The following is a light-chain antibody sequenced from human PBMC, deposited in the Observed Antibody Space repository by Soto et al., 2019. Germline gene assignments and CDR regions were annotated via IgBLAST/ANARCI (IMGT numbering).Light chain of an antibody. CDR3: QQYKAYST. CDR2: TAS. V-gene: IGKV1-5*03. Sequence: DIQMTQFPSTLSASVGDRVTITCRASQSVSSWLAWYQQKPGKAPKLLIYTASTLQSGVPSRFSGSGSGTEFTLTINSLQPEDFATYYCQQYKAYSTFGQGTKVEIK. J-gene: IGKJ1*01. CDR1: QSVSSW.